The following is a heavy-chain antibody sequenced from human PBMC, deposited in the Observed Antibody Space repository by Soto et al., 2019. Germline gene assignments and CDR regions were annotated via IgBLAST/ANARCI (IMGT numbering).Heavy chain of an antibody. Sequence: QITLKESGPTLVKPTQTLTLTCTFSGFSLSTSGVGVGWIRQPPGKALEWLALIYWDDDKRYSPSLKSRLTIAKDTAKNQVVLTMTDLDPVDTATYSCAHTMVRGVINEGFDYWGQGTLVTVSS. CDR2: IYWDDDK. CDR3: AHTMVRGVINEGFDY. J-gene: IGHJ4*02. D-gene: IGHD3-10*01. CDR1: GFSLSTSGVG. V-gene: IGHV2-5*02.